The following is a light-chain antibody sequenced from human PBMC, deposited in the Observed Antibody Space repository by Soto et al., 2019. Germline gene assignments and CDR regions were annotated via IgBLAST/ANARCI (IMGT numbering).Light chain of an antibody. CDR1: SGSVSINYY. Sequence: QAVVTQEPSFSVSHGRTVTLTCGLSSGSVSINYYPSWYQQTPGQAPRTLIYSTNTRSSGVPDRFSGSILGNKAALTITGAQADDESDYYCVLYMGSGIWVFGGGTKLTVL. V-gene: IGLV8-61*01. CDR3: VLYMGSGIWV. CDR2: STN. J-gene: IGLJ3*02.